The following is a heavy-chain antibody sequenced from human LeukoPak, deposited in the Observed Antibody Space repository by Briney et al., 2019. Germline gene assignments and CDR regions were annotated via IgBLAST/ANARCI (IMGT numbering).Heavy chain of an antibody. D-gene: IGHD3-10*01. J-gene: IGHJ5*02. CDR1: GGSFSGYY. CDR2: INHSGST. CDR3: ARPTYYYGSGSYYGWFDP. Sequence: SETLSLTFAVYGGSFSGYYWSWIRPPPGKGLEWIGEINHSGSTNYNPSLKSRVTISVDTSKNQFSLKLSSVTAADTAMYYCARPTYYYGSGSYYGWFDPWGQGTLVTVSS. V-gene: IGHV4-34*01.